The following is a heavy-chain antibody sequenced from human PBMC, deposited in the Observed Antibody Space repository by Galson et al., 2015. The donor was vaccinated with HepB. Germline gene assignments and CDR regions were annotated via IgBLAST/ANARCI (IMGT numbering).Heavy chain of an antibody. Sequence: SVKVSCKASGYTFTSYGISWVRQAPGQGLEWMGWISAYNGNTNYAQKLQGRVTMTTDTSTSTAYMELRSLRSDDTAVYYCARDPTPRGNELEPRLGYFDYWGQGTLVTVAS. V-gene: IGHV1-18*01. J-gene: IGHJ4*02. D-gene: IGHD1-14*01. CDR1: GYTFTSYG. CDR2: ISAYNGNT. CDR3: ARDPTPRGNELEPRLGYFDY.